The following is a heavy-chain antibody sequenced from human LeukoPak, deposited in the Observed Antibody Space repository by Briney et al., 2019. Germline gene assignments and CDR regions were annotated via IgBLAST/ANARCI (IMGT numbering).Heavy chain of an antibody. CDR3: ARVMGGYYYYYMDV. D-gene: IGHD2-15*01. CDR2: MNPNSGNT. J-gene: IGHJ6*03. Sequence: GASVKVSCKASGYTFTSYDINWVRQATGQGLEWMGWMNPNSGNTGYAQKFQGRVTITRNTSISTAYMELSSLRSEDTAVYYCARVMGGYYYYYMDVWGKGTTVTVSS. V-gene: IGHV1-8*03. CDR1: GYTFTSYD.